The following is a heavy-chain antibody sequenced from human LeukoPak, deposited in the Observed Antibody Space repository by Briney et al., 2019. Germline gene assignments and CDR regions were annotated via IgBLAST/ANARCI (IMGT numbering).Heavy chain of an antibody. CDR3: AREPWAGSSDY. J-gene: IGHJ4*02. Sequence: ASVKVSCKVSGYTLTELSMHWVRQAPGKGLEWMGGFDPEDGETIYAQKFQGRVTMTRDTSISTAYMELSRLRSDDTAVYYCAREPWAGSSDYWGQGTLVTVSS. CDR1: GYTLTELS. D-gene: IGHD1-26*01. CDR2: FDPEDGET. V-gene: IGHV1-24*01.